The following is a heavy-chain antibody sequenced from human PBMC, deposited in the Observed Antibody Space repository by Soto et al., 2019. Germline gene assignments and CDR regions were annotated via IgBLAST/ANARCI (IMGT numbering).Heavy chain of an antibody. Sequence: QLQLQESGPGLVKPSETLSLTCTVSAGSISRSNYYWGWIRQPPGKGLEWIGSMYSSGNTYYNPSLKSRVRLSIDTSENQFALKLTSVTAAYTAVSYWAIQPYDSSGYYYGDWGQGTLLTVSS. V-gene: IGHV4-39*01. CDR1: AGSISRSNYY. D-gene: IGHD3-22*01. J-gene: IGHJ4*02. CDR3: AIQPYDSSGYYYGD. CDR2: MYSSGNT.